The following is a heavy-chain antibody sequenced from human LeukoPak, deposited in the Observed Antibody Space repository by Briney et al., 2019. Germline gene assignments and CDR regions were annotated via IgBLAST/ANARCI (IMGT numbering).Heavy chain of an antibody. J-gene: IGHJ4*02. CDR1: GFTFSNFA. CDR2: ISDSGDAT. V-gene: IGHV3-23*01. CDR3: AKSDCGGDGCKLLNY. D-gene: IGHD2-21*01. Sequence: GGSLRLSCAASGFTFSNFAMAWVRQAPGKGLEWVSSISDSGDATGYAESVKGRFTISRDNSKGTVWLQMNSLRAEDTAVYYCAKSDCGGDGCKLLNYWAQGTLVTVSS.